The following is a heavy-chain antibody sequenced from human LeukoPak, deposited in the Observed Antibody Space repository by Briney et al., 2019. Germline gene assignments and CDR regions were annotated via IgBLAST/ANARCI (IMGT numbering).Heavy chain of an antibody. V-gene: IGHV3-23*01. Sequence: GGSLTLSCTASGFTFSNYAMAWVRQAPGKGLEWLSVISSRSDGTYYADNAKGRFTISRDNSKNTVSLQMNRLRVDDTATYYCAKDRRLWFGQLLIDSWGQGTLVAVSS. CDR2: ISSRSDGT. D-gene: IGHD3-10*01. CDR1: GFTFSNYA. CDR3: AKDRRLWFGQLLIDS. J-gene: IGHJ4*02.